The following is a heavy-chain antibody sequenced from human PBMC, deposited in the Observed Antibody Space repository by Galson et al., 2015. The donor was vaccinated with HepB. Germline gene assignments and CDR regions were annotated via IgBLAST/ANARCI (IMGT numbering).Heavy chain of an antibody. CDR1: GGSISSYY. V-gene: IGHV4-59*01. CDR3: SRVDYDFWSGYRSFGGWFDP. J-gene: IGHJ5*02. CDR2: IYYSGIT. D-gene: IGHD3-3*01. Sequence: ETLSLTCTISGGSISSYYWSWIRQPPGKGLEWIGYIYYSGITNYNPSLKSRVSISVDTSKNHFSLKLSSVTAADTAVYYCSRVDYDFWSGYRSFGGWFDPWGQGALVTVSS.